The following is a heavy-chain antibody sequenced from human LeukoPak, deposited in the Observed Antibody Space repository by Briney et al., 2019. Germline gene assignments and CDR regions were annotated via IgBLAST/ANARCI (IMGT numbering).Heavy chain of an antibody. CDR3: TIENYYDSSGPIKH. D-gene: IGHD3-22*01. V-gene: IGHV3-15*01. CDR2: IKSKADGGTT. J-gene: IGHJ1*01. Sequence: GGSLRLSCAASGFTFRNTWMTWVRQAPGKGPEWVGHIKSKADGGTTDYAASVNGRFTISRDDSENTLSLQMNGLKTEDTAVYFCTIENYYDSSGPIKHWGQGTLVTVSS. CDR1: GFTFRNTW.